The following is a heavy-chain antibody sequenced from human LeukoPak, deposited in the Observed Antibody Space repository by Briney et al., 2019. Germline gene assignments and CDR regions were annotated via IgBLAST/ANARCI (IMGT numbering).Heavy chain of an antibody. CDR3: ATRDVDTAMAIDY. Sequence: GGSLRLSCAASGFTFSSYGMHWVRQAPGKGLEWVAVIRYDGSSQSYADSVKGRFSISRDNSKNMVYLQMNSLRPEDTAVYYCATRDVDTAMAIDYWGQGTLVTVSS. V-gene: IGHV3-33*01. CDR2: IRYDGSSQ. D-gene: IGHD5-18*01. CDR1: GFTFSSYG. J-gene: IGHJ4*02.